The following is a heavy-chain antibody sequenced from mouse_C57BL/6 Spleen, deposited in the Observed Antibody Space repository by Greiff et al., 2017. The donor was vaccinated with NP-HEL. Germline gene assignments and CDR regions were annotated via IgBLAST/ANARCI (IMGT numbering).Heavy chain of an antibody. CDR2: IDPSDSYT. CDR1: GYTFTSYW. D-gene: IGHD1-1*01. CDR3: ARTVVATRGYYFDY. Sequence: QVQLQQPGAELVKPGASVKLSCKASGYTFTSYWMQWVKQRPGQGLEWIGEIDPSDSYTNYNQKFKGKATLTVDTSSSTAYMQLSSLTSEDSAVYYCARTVVATRGYYFDYRGQGTTLTVSS. J-gene: IGHJ2*01. V-gene: IGHV1-50*01.